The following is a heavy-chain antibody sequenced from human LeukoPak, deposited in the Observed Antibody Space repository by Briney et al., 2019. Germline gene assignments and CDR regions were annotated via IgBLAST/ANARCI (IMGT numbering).Heavy chain of an antibody. CDR2: IGPDGSQR. D-gene: IGHD1-7*01. V-gene: IGHV3-7*01. CDR1: GFTFTTPW. J-gene: IGHJ4*02. CDR3: ARFGMTATLNY. Sequence: GGSLRLSCAASGFTFTTPWMSWVRQAPGKGLEWVANIGPDGSQRSYEDSVKGRFTISRDNAKNSVYLQMNSLRVEDTAVYYCARFGMTATLNYWGQGTLVTASS.